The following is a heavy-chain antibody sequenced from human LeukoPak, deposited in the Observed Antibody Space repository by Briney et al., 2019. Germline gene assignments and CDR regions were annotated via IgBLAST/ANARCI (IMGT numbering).Heavy chain of an antibody. Sequence: SGGSLRLSCAASGFTFSSYAMSWVRQAPGKGLEWVSAISGSGGSTYYADSVKGRFTISRDNSKNTLYLQMNSLRAEDTAVYYCANGPARLQWLVRNYGMDVWGQGTAVTVSS. J-gene: IGHJ6*02. CDR3: ANGPARLQWLVRNYGMDV. CDR1: GFTFSSYA. CDR2: ISGSGGST. V-gene: IGHV3-23*01. D-gene: IGHD6-19*01.